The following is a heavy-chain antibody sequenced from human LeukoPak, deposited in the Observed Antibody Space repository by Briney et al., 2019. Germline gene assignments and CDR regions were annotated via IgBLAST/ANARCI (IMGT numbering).Heavy chain of an antibody. D-gene: IGHD1-26*01. CDR2: IYSGGDT. J-gene: IGHJ4*02. CDR1: GFIVSSNY. CDR3: ARRSGEGYFDC. V-gene: IGHV3-66*01. Sequence: PGGSLRLSCAASGFIVSSNYMTWVRQAPGKGLEWLSVIYSGGDTYYADSVKGRFTISRDNSKNTLYLQMNSPRAEDTAVYYCARRSGEGYFDCWGQGTLVTVSS.